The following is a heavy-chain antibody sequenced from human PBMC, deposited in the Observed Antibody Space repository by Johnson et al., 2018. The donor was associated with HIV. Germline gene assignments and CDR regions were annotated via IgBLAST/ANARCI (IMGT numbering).Heavy chain of an antibody. CDR2: ISGSGGST. V-gene: IGHV3-23*04. CDR3: ARWGVVTPHAFDI. CDR1: GFTSSSYA. J-gene: IGHJ3*02. D-gene: IGHD4-23*01. Sequence: MQLVESGGGLVQPGGSLRLSCAASGFTSSSYAMSWVRQASGKGLEWVSAISGSGGSTYYADSVKGRFTISRYNSKNTLYLQMNSLRAEDTAVYYCARWGVVTPHAFDIWGQGTMVTVSS.